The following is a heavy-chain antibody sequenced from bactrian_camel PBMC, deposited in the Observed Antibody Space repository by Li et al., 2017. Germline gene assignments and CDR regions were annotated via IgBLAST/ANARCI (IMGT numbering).Heavy chain of an antibody. D-gene: IGHD7*01. CDR3: ATRGVVAGLGY. CDR1: GFTFSSYG. CDR2: IYLDGRT. Sequence: EVQLVESGGGLVQPEGSLRLSCSASGFTFSSYGMSWVRQAPGKGLEWVSNIYLDGRTPRYADSVEGRFTISRDNAKDTVYLQMNSLKSEDTALYYCATRGVVAGLGYWGQGTQVTVS. J-gene: IGHJ4*01. V-gene: IGHV3S10*01.